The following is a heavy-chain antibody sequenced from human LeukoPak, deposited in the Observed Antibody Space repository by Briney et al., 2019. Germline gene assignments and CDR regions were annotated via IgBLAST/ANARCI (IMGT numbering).Heavy chain of an antibody. J-gene: IGHJ3*02. V-gene: IGHV3-30-3*01. CDR3: AREKFGRFGETHAFDI. D-gene: IGHD3-10*01. CDR1: GFTFSSYA. Sequence: GGSLRLSCAASGFTFSSYAMHWVRQAPGKGLEWVAVISYDGSDKYYADSVKGRFTISRDNSKNTLYLQMNSLRAEDTAVYYCAREKFGRFGETHAFDIWGQGTMVTVSS. CDR2: ISYDGSDK.